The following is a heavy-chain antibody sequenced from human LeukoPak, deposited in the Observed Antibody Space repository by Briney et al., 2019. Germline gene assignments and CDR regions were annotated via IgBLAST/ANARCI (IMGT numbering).Heavy chain of an antibody. Sequence: ASVKVSCKASGYTFTSYYMHWVRQAPGQGLEWMGIINPSGGSTSYAQKFQGRVTMTRDTSTSTVYMELSSLRSEDTAVYYCARDHRPGSYPARLYYYYYYGMDIWGQGTTVTVSS. D-gene: IGHD1-26*01. CDR2: INPSGGST. J-gene: IGHJ6*02. CDR3: ARDHRPGSYPARLYYYYYYGMDI. CDR1: GYTFTSYY. V-gene: IGHV1-46*01.